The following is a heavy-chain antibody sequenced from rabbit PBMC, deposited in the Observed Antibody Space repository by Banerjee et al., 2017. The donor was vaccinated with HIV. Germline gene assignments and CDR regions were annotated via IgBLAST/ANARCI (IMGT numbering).Heavy chain of an antibody. J-gene: IGHJ4*01. CDR1: GFSFNTYYY. CDR2: IYSSDGNT. Sequence: QSLEESGGDLVQPEGSLTLTCTASGFSFNTYYYICWVRQTPGKGLEWIGCIYSSDGNTYYASWAKGRFTVSKTSSTTVTLQMTSLTAADTATYFCARESVYYTYGDAGYTYATDFNLRGQGTLVTVS. CDR3: ARESVYYTYGDAGYTYATDFNL. D-gene: IGHD6-1*01. V-gene: IGHV1S40*01.